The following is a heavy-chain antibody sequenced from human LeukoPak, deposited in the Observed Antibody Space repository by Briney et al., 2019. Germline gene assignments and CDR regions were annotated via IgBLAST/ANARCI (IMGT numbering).Heavy chain of an antibody. CDR2: ISSSGSTI. V-gene: IGHV3-48*04. CDR1: GFTFSSYS. J-gene: IGHJ5*02. D-gene: IGHD6-13*01. Sequence: GGSLRLSCAASGFTFSSYSMNWVRQAPGKGLEWVSYISSSGSTIYYADSVKGRFTISRDNAKNSLYLQMNSLRAEDTAVYYCARIPGIAAAGGSFDPWGQGTLVTVSS. CDR3: ARIPGIAAAGGSFDP.